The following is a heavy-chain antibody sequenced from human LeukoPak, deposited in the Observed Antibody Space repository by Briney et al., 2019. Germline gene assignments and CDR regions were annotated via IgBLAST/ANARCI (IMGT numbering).Heavy chain of an antibody. CDR2: MRRDGNEI. V-gene: IGHV3-7*01. CDR3: ARVGPRGYGDYFDY. CDR1: GFTFSTYW. Sequence: GGSLRLSCSASGFTFSTYWMSWVRQAPGKGLEWVANMRRDGNEIYYLDSVRGRFTISRDNAKNSLYLQMNSLRAEDTAVYYCARVGPRGYGDYFDYWGQGTLVTVSS. D-gene: IGHD4-17*01. J-gene: IGHJ4*02.